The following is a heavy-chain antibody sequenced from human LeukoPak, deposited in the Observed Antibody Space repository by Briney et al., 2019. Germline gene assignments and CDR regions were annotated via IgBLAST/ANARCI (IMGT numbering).Heavy chain of an antibody. CDR3: ARDRERQDYYDSSGPHDY. CDR1: GYTFTSYG. D-gene: IGHD3-22*01. Sequence: ASVTVSCTASGYTFTSYGISWVRQDPGQGLEWMGWISAYNGNTNYAQKLQGRVTMTTDTSTSTAYMELRSLRSDDTAVYYCARDRERQDYYDSSGPHDYWGQGTLVTVSS. J-gene: IGHJ4*02. V-gene: IGHV1-18*01. CDR2: ISAYNGNT.